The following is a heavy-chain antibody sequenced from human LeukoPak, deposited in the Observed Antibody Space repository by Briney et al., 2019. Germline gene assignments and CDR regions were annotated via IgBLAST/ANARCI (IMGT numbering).Heavy chain of an antibody. J-gene: IGHJ3*02. CDR3: ARSPYYDFWSGYYTHAFDI. V-gene: IGHV4-34*01. CDR2: INHSGST. D-gene: IGHD3-3*01. Sequence: SETLSLTCAVYGGSFSGYYWSWIRQPPGKGLEWIGEINHSGSTNYNPSLKSRVTISVDTSKNQFSLKLSSVTAADTAVYYCARSPYYDFWSGYYTHAFDIWGKGTMVTVSS. CDR1: GGSFSGYY.